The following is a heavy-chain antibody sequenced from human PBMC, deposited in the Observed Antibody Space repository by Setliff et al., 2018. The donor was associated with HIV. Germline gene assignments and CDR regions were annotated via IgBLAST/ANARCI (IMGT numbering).Heavy chain of an antibody. V-gene: IGHV4-59*01. CDR3: AKGAGFYGDYTFDH. CDR1: GGSFSGYY. D-gene: IGHD4-17*01. CDR2: IYSTGST. J-gene: IGHJ4*02. Sequence: KASETLSLTCAVYGGSFSGYYWSWIRQSPGKGFEWIGYIYSTGSTNYNPSLQSRVTISMVASRNQFSLKVTSVTAADTAVYYCAKGAGFYGDYTFDHWGQGRQVTVS.